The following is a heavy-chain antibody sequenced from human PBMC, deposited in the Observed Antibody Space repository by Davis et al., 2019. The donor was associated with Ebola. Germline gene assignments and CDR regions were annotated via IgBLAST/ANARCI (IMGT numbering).Heavy chain of an antibody. J-gene: IGHJ6*04. CDR3: ARDSYGMDV. CDR1: GFTFSSYS. Sequence: PGGSLRLSCAASGFTFSSYSMKWVRQAPGRGLEWVSYIGTSGGSIKYADSVKGRFTISRDNARNSLYLQMNSLRDEDTGVYYCARDSYGMDVWGKGTAVTVSS. CDR2: IGTSGGSI. V-gene: IGHV3-48*02.